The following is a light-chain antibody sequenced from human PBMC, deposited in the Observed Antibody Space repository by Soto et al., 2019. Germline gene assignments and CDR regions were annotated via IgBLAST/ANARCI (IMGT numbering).Light chain of an antibody. Sequence: EIVLTQSPGTLSLSPGERATLSCRASQSVSSSYLAWYQQKPGQAPRLLIYGASSRANGIPDRFSGSGSGTDFTLTISRLEPEDCALYYCQQDRSSPPTTFGHGTKVEIK. CDR1: QSVSSSY. J-gene: IGKJ1*01. CDR3: QQDRSSPPTT. CDR2: GAS. V-gene: IGKV3-20*01.